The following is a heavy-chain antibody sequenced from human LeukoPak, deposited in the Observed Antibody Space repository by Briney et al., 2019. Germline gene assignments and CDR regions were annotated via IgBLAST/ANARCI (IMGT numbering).Heavy chain of an antibody. CDR3: ARGEYSSGWYAFDI. D-gene: IGHD6-19*01. J-gene: IGHJ3*02. CDR2: IYSGGGT. Sequence: PGGSLRLSCAASGFPVSSNHMSWVRQAPGKGLEWVSVIYSGGGTDYADSVKGRFTISRDNSKNTLYLQMNSLRAEDTAVYYCARGEYSSGWYAFDIWGQGTMVTVSS. V-gene: IGHV3-53*01. CDR1: GFPVSSNH.